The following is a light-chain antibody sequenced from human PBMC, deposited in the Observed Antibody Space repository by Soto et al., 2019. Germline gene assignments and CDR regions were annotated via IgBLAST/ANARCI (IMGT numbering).Light chain of an antibody. V-gene: IGKV3-20*01. CDR2: GAS. J-gene: IGKJ4*01. Sequence: EIVLTQSPGTLSLSPGERATLSCRASQSVSSSYLAWYQQKPGQAPRLLIYGASSRATGIPDRFSGSGSGTDFTVTISRLAPEDFAVYYCQQYGSSPHFGGGTKVEIK. CDR1: QSVSSSY. CDR3: QQYGSSPH.